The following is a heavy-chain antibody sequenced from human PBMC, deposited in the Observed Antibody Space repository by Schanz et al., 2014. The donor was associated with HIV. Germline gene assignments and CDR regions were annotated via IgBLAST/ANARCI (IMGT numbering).Heavy chain of an antibody. J-gene: IGHJ4*02. CDR1: GFAFSSYA. V-gene: IGHV3-23*03. CDR3: ANEEVPNDY. Sequence: EVQLLESGGGLVQPGGSLRLSCAGSGFAFSSYAMSWVRQAPAKGLEWVAVISYDGSIKEYADSVKGRFTISRDNSKNTLYLQMNSLRVEDTAVYYCANEEVPNDYWGQGTLVTVSS. CDR2: ISYDGSIK.